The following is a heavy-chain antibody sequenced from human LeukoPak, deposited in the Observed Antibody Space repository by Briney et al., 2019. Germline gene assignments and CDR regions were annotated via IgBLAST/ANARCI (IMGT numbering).Heavy chain of an antibody. D-gene: IGHD6-19*01. V-gene: IGHV4-39*02. CDR3: ARDRFGWPPTGDDAFDI. Sequence: SETLTLTCTVSGGSTSSSSYYWGWIRQPPGKGLEWIVSIYYSGSTYYNPSLKSRVTISVDTSKNQFSLKLSSVTAADTAVYYCARDRFGWPPTGDDAFDIWGQGTMVTVSS. J-gene: IGHJ3*02. CDR2: IYYSGST. CDR1: GGSTSSSSYY.